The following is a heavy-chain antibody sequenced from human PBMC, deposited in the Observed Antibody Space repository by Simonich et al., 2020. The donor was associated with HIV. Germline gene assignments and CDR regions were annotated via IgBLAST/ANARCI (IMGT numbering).Heavy chain of an antibody. CDR3: ARVWGGDYSALQY. CDR2: MSSSDSTI. J-gene: IGHJ1*01. CDR1: GFTFSSYE. D-gene: IGHD3-16*01. Sequence: EVQLVESGGGLVQPGGSLRLSCAASGFTFSSYEMNWVRPAPGKGLEWISYMSSSDSTIYYADSVEGRFTISRDNAKNSLYLQMNSLRAEDTAVYYCARVWGGDYSALQYWGQGTLVTVSS. V-gene: IGHV3-48*03.